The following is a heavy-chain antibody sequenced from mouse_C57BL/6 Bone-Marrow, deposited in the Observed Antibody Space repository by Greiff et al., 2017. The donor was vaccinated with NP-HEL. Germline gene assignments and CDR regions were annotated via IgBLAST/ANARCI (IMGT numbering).Heavy chain of an antibody. D-gene: IGHD2-4*01. J-gene: IGHJ4*01. CDR3: ARSIYYDYADDPFYGMDY. Sequence: EVKLMESGGGLVQPGGSLSLSCAASGFTFTDYYMSWVRQPPGKALEWVGFIRNKANGYTIEYSASVKGRFTISRDNSHSILYLQMNALRAEDSATYYCARSIYYDYADDPFYGMDYWGQGTSVTVSS. CDR1: GFTFTDYY. V-gene: IGHV7-3*01. CDR2: IRNKANGYTI.